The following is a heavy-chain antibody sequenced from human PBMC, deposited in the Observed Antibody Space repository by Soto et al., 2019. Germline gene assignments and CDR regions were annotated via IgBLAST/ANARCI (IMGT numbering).Heavy chain of an antibody. CDR2: IKQDGSEK. D-gene: IGHD3-10*01. V-gene: IGHV3-7*05. J-gene: IGHJ6*02. Sequence: SLRLSCAASGFTFSSYWMSWVRQAPGKGLEWVANIKQDGSEKYYVDSVKGRFTISRDNAKNSLYLQMNSLRAEDTAVYYCARDGLRSYYYGMDVWGQGTTVTVSS. CDR3: ARDGLRSYYYGMDV. CDR1: GFTFSSYW.